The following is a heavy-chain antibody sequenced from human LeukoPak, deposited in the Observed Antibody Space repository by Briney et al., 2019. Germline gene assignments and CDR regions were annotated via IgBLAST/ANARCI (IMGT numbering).Heavy chain of an antibody. CDR1: GGSISNYY. J-gene: IGHJ4*02. CDR2: IYYSGST. Sequence: PSETLSLTCSFSGGSISNYYWSWVRQPPGKGLEWIGYIYYSGSTDYNPSLKSRVTISIDTSKNHFSLRLSSVTAADTASYYCARGYAYGPNYYFDYWGQGTLSPSPQ. CDR3: ARGYAYGPNYYFDY. V-gene: IGHV4-59*01. D-gene: IGHD5-18*01.